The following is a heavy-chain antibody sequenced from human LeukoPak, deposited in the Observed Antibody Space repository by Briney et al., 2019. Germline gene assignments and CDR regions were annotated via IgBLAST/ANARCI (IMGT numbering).Heavy chain of an antibody. V-gene: IGHV3-74*01. D-gene: IGHD3-10*01. CDR2: INSDGSST. CDR1: GFTFSSYW. CDR3: STGSGHAFDI. Sequence: GGSLRLSCAASGFTFSSYWMHWVRQVPGKGLVRVSRINSDGSSTSYADPVKGRFTISRDNAKNTLYVQMNSLRAEDTAVYYCSTGSGHAFDIWGRGTMVTVSS. J-gene: IGHJ3*02.